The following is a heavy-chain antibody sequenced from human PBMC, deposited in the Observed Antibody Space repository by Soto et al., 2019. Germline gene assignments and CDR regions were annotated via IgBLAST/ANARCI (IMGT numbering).Heavy chain of an antibody. Sequence: GSLRLSCAASGFTFKNYAMRWVRQAPGKGLEWVSSIHGSGGRSYYSDSVRGRFTVSRDDSEKTLYLQMSSLRVDDTAVFYCAKDAVPGHGEWDWSDPWGKGTLVTVSS. V-gene: IGHV3-23*01. CDR1: GFTFKNYA. CDR2: IHGSGGRS. J-gene: IGHJ5*02. D-gene: IGHD3-10*01. CDR3: AKDAVPGHGEWDWSDP.